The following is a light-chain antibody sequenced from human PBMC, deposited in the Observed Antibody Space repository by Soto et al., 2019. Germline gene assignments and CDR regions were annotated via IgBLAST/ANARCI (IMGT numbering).Light chain of an antibody. CDR1: QSVSSSY. CDR2: CAS. J-gene: IGKJ1*01. V-gene: IGKV3-20*01. Sequence: EIVLTQCPGTLSLSPGERSTRSCMASQSVSSSYLAWYQQKPGQAPRLLIYCASSRATGIPDRFSGSGSGTDFTLTINRLEPEDFALYYCQQYGSSPPTFGQGTKVDIK. CDR3: QQYGSSPPT.